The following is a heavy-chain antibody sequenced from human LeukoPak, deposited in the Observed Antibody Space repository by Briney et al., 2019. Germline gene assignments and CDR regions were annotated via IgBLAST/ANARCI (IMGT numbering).Heavy chain of an antibody. J-gene: IGHJ4*02. CDR1: GFTVSSNY. D-gene: IGHD3-10*01. V-gene: IGHV3-53*01. CDR3: AADFPSVD. Sequence: PPGGSLRLSCAASGFTVSSNYMSWVRQAPGKGLEWVSIIYSGGSTYYADSVKGRFTISRDDSKNTLYLQMNSLGAVDTAVYYCAADFPSVDWGQGTLVSVSS. CDR2: IYSGGST.